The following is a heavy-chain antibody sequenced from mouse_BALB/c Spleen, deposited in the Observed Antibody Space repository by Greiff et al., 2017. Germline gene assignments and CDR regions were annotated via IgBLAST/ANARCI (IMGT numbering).Heavy chain of an antibody. D-gene: IGHD1-1*02. CDR2: IRLKSNNYAT. Sequence: EVKLMESGGGLVQPGGSMKLSCVASGFTFSNYWMNWVRQSPEKGLEWVAEIRLKSNNYATHYAESVKGRFTISRDDSKSSVYLQMNNLRAEDTGIYYCTRGGNLDYWGQGTTLTVSS. CDR1: GFTFSNYW. J-gene: IGHJ2*01. V-gene: IGHV6-6*02. CDR3: TRGGNLDY.